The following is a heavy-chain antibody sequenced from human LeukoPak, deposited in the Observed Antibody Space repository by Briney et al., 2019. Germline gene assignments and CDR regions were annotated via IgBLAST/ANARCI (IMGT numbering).Heavy chain of an antibody. V-gene: IGHV3-23*01. D-gene: IGHD3-9*01. J-gene: IGHJ4*02. Sequence: PGGSLRLSCAASGFTLSSYAMSWVRQAPGKGLEWVSTISGRGDSPYYADSVKGRFSISRDNSKNTLFLHMNSLRAEDTAVYYCARDPGYAIYYFDYWGQGNLVTVSS. CDR1: GFTLSSYA. CDR2: ISGRGDSP. CDR3: ARDPGYAIYYFDY.